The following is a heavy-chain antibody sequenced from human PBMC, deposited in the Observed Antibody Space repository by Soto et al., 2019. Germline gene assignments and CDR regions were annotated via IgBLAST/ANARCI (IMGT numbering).Heavy chain of an antibody. CDR3: ASYDRAGGETNYDILTGYYPRSRRGNWFDP. V-gene: IGHV4-4*02. CDR1: GGSISSSNW. J-gene: IGHJ5*02. CDR2: IYHSGST. D-gene: IGHD3-9*01. Sequence: QVQLQESGPGLVKPSGTLSLTCAVSGGSISSSNWWSWVRQPPGKGLEWIGEIYHSGSTNYNPSLKSRVTISVDKSKNQFSLKLSSVTAADTAVYYGASYDRAGGETNYDILTGYYPRSRRGNWFDPWGQGTLVTVSS.